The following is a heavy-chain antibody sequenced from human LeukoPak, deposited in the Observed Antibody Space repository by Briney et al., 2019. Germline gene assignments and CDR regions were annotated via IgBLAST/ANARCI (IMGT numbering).Heavy chain of an antibody. CDR1: GYSFTSYW. CDR2: IYPGDSDT. CDR3: ARHDYGSGSYYNNGMDV. V-gene: IGHV5-51*01. D-gene: IGHD3-10*01. J-gene: IGHJ6*04. Sequence: GESLKISCKGSGYSFTSYWIGWVRQVPGKGLEWMGIIYPGDSDTRYSPSFQGQVTISADKSISTAYLQWSSLKASDTAMYYCARHDYGSGSYYNNGMDVWGKGTTVTVSP.